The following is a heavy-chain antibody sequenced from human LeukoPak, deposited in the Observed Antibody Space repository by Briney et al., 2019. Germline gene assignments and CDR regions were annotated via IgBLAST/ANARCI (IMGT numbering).Heavy chain of an antibody. V-gene: IGHV3-23*01. CDR2: ITATGDTA. CDR1: GFTFTKCA. Sequence: GGSLRLSCVASGFTFTKCAMSWIRQAPGKGLEWVAIITATGDTAYYADSVKGRFTISRDNSKNTLYLQMNSLRAEDTAVYYCAKSNLFDYWGQGTLVTVSS. CDR3: AKSNLFDY. D-gene: IGHD4-11*01. J-gene: IGHJ4*02.